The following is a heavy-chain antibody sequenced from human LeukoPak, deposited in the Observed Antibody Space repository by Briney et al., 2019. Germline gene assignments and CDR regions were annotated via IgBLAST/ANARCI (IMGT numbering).Heavy chain of an antibody. CDR2: ISGSGGST. J-gene: IGHJ4*02. CDR1: GFTFSSFV. D-gene: IGHD3-10*01. CDR3: AKVTYYFGSGTYHFPDY. Sequence: GGSLRLSCAASGFTFSSFVMSWVRQDPGKGLEWVSTISGSGGSTYYADSVRGRFTISRVNSKSTLSLQMNGLRADDTAIYYCAKVTYYFGSGTYHFPDYWGQGILVTVSS. V-gene: IGHV3-23*01.